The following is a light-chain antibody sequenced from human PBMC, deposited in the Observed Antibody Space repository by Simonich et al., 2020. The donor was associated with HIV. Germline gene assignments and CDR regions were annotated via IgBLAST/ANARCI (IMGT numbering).Light chain of an antibody. V-gene: IGKV1-39*01. CDR1: QSISSY. CDR3: QQSYSTPWT. CDR2: AAS. Sequence: DIQMTQSPSSLSASVGDRVTITCRAIQSISSYLNWYQQKPVKAPKLLIYAASSLQSGVPSRFSGSGSGTDFTLTISSLQPEDFATYFCQQSYSTPWTFGQGTKVEIK. J-gene: IGKJ1*01.